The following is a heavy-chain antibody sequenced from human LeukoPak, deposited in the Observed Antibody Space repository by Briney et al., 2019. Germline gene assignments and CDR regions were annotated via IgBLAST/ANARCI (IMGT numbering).Heavy chain of an antibody. CDR3: ARDLGGIAAAGIGY. V-gene: IGHV4-34*01. D-gene: IGHD6-13*01. CDR1: GGSFSTYY. CDR2: IYHTGST. Sequence: PSETLSLTCAVYGGSFSTYYWSWIRQPPGKGLEWIGDIYHTGSTTYSPSLKSRVTISVDTSKKQFSLKLSSVTAADTAVYYCARDLGGIAAAGIGYWGQGTLVTVSS. J-gene: IGHJ4*02.